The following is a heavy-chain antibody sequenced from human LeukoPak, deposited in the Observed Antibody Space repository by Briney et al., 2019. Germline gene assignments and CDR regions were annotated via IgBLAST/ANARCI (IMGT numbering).Heavy chain of an antibody. CDR2: IYSGGST. Sequence: PGGSLRLSCAASGFTVGSNYMSWVRQAPGKGLEWVSVIYSGGSTYYADSVKGRFTISRDNSKNTLYLQMNSLRAEDTAVYYCARDSHYCSSTSCYTGLSYYYGMDVWGQGTTVTVSS. V-gene: IGHV3-53*05. J-gene: IGHJ6*02. CDR3: ARDSHYCSSTSCYTGLSYYYGMDV. D-gene: IGHD2-2*02. CDR1: GFTVGSNY.